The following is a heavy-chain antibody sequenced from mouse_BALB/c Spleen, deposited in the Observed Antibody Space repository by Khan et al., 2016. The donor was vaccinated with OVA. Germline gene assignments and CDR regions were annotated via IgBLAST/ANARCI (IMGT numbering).Heavy chain of an antibody. J-gene: IGHJ1*01. CDR2: INTYTGEP. Sequence: QIQLVQSGPELKKPGETVKISCKASGYTFTNYGMNWVKQAPGKGLKWMGWINTYTGEPTYTDDFKGRFAFSLDTSASTAYLQLNNLKNEDMATXFCARGASYWYFDVWGAGTTVTVSS. CDR1: GYTFTNYG. V-gene: IGHV9-1*02. CDR3: ARGASYWYFDV.